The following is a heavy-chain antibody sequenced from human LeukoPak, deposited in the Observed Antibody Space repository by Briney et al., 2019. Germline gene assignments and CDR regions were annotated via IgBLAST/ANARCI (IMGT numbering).Heavy chain of an antibody. CDR1: GFTFSSYS. D-gene: IGHD4-17*01. CDR3: ARDLPFGDSQY. V-gene: IGHV3-21*01. J-gene: IGHJ4*02. CDR2: ISSSSSYI. Sequence: GGSLRLSCAASGFTFSSYSMNWVRQAPGKGLEWVSSISSSSSYIYYADSVKGRFTISRDNAKNSLYLQMNSLRAEDTAVYYCARDLPFGDSQYWGQGTLVTVSS.